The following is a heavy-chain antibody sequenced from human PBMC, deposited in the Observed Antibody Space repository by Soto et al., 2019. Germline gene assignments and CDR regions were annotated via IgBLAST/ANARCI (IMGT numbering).Heavy chain of an antibody. J-gene: IGHJ4*02. CDR2: INAGNGNT. CDR3: ARASSRFGDYVLDY. CDR1: GYTFTSYD. V-gene: IGHV1-3*01. Sequence: ASVKVSCKASGYTFTSYDMHWVRQAPGQRLEWMGWINAGNGNTKYSQKFQGRVTITRDTSASTAYMELSSLRSEDTAVYYCARASSRFGDYVLDYWGQGTLVTVSS. D-gene: IGHD4-17*01.